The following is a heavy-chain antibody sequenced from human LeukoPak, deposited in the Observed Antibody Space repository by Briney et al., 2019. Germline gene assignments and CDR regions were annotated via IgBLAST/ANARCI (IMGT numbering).Heavy chain of an antibody. CDR2: INAGNGNT. CDR3: ASATHFSSGWSDAFDI. CDR1: GYTFTSYA. D-gene: IGHD6-19*01. Sequence: GASVKVSCKASGYTFTSYAMHWVRQAPGQRLEWMGWINAGNGNTKYSQKFQGRVTITRDTSASTAYMELSSLRPEDTAVYYCASATHFSSGWSDAFDIWGQGTMVTVSS. V-gene: IGHV1-3*01. J-gene: IGHJ3*02.